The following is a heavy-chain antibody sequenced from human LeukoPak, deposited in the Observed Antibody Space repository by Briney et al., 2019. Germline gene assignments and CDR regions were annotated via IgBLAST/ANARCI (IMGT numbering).Heavy chain of an antibody. V-gene: IGHV3-66*02. CDR1: GITVRTNY. CDR3: ARGLLGHCSSTSCYPGAFDF. D-gene: IGHD2-2*01. J-gene: IGHJ3*01. Sequence: GGSLRLSCAASGITVRTNYISWVRQAPGKGLEWVSVIYSGGNTYYTDSVKGRFTISRDNSKNTLYLQMNSLRSEDTAVYYCARGLLGHCSSTSCYPGAFDFWGRGTMVTVSS. CDR2: IYSGGNT.